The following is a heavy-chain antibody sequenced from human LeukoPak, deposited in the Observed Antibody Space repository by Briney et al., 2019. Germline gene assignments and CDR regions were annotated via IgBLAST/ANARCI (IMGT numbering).Heavy chain of an antibody. CDR2: IYPCDSDT. D-gene: IGHD7-27*01. J-gene: IGHJ5*02. CDR1: GYTFTSYW. CDR3: GRHGEKGNWLDL. Sequence: ESLKTSSNSSGYTFTSYWRDWGRQRPGQGLEWMGIIYPCDSDTRYSPPFQGHLTILADKSISTAFPQWSSLKTPDTAMLYCGRHGEKGNWLDLGRQGTVLTVSS. V-gene: IGHV5-51*01.